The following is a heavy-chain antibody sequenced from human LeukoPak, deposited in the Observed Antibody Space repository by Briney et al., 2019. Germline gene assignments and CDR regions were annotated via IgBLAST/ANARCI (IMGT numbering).Heavy chain of an antibody. CDR2: ITGSGTYI. J-gene: IGHJ4*02. CDR1: GFTFSRSS. V-gene: IGHV3-21*01. Sequence: GGSLRLSCATSGFTFSRSSMSWVRQAPGKGPEWVSSITGSGTYIYYADSAKGRFTISRDNIQRSVYLQMNSLRAEDTAVYYCAREYYYDTDAGNYWGPGTLVTVSS. CDR3: AREYYYDTDAGNY. D-gene: IGHD3-22*01.